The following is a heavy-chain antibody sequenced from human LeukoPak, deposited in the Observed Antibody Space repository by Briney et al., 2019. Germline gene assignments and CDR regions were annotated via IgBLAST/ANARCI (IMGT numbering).Heavy chain of an antibody. V-gene: IGHV3-23*01. J-gene: IGHJ4*02. D-gene: IGHD2-21*02. CDR1: GFTFSSYA. CDR2: IGGSGANT. CDR3: AKAKGLLFFDY. Sequence: GGSLRLSCAASGFTFSSYAMTWVRQAPGKGLVYVSAIGGSGANTYYADSVKGRFTISRDNSKNTLYLQMNSLRAEDTAVYHCAKAKGLLFFDYWGQGTLVTVSS.